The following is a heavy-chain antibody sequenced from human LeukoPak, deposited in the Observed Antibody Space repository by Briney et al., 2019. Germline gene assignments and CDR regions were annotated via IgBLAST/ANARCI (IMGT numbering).Heavy chain of an antibody. Sequence: ASVTVSCKASGYTFTGYYMHWVRQAPGQGLEWMGWINPNSGGTNYAQKFQGRVTMTRDTSISTAYMELSRLRSDDTAVYYCASHSRYCSSTSCCPFDYWGQGTLVTVSS. CDR1: GYTFTGYY. CDR3: ASHSRYCSSTSCCPFDY. CDR2: INPNSGGT. J-gene: IGHJ4*02. D-gene: IGHD2-2*01. V-gene: IGHV1-2*02.